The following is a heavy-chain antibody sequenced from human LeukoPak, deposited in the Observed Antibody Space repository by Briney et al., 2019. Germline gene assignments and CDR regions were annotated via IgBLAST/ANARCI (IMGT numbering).Heavy chain of an antibody. V-gene: IGHV4-34*01. CDR3: ARGTYYYGSGSYNFDY. J-gene: IGHJ4*02. Sequence: XETLSLTCAVYGGSFSGYYWSWIRQPPGKGLEWIGEINHSGSTNYNPSLKSRVTISVDTSKNQFSLKLSSVTAADTAVYYCARGTYYYGSGSYNFDYWGQGTLVTVSS. D-gene: IGHD3-10*01. CDR2: INHSGST. CDR1: GGSFSGYY.